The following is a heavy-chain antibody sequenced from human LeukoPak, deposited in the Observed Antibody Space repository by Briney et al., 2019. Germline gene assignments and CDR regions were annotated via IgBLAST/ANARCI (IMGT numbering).Heavy chain of an antibody. D-gene: IGHD2/OR15-2a*01. CDR1: GYTFTGYY. J-gene: IGHJ4*02. Sequence: ASVTVSCKASGYTFTGYYMHWVRQAPGHGLDWMGWINSNSGGTNYEEKFQGRVTMTRDTSISTAYMDLSRLRSDDTAVYYCVRGTTDAYFDYWGQGTLVTVSS. CDR2: INSNSGGT. CDR3: VRGTTDAYFDY. V-gene: IGHV1-2*02.